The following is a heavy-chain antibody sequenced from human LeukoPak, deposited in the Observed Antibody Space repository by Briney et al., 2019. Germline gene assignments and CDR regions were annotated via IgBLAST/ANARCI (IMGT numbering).Heavy chain of an antibody. CDR3: ARDRAVEMATIDAFDY. Sequence: QPGGSLRLSCAAPGFTFSSYEMNWVRQAPGKGLEWVSYISSSGSTIYYADSVKGRFTISRDNAKNSLYLQMNSLRAEDTAVYYCARDRAVEMATIDAFDYWGQGTLVTVSS. D-gene: IGHD5-24*01. V-gene: IGHV3-48*03. CDR2: ISSSGSTI. J-gene: IGHJ4*02. CDR1: GFTFSSYE.